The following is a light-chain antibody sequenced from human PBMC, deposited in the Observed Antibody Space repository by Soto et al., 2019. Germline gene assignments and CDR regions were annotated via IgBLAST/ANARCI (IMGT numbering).Light chain of an antibody. J-gene: IGKJ4*01. V-gene: IGKV3D-15*01. CDR1: QYINSN. Sequence: DIVMTQSPATLSESPGERVTLSCRASQYINSNLAWYQQKPGQPPRLLIYDATSRSTGIPSRFSGSGSGTDFTLTIIRLQSEDFAVYFCQQYRDWPPLTFGGGTQVEIK. CDR2: DAT. CDR3: QQYRDWPPLT.